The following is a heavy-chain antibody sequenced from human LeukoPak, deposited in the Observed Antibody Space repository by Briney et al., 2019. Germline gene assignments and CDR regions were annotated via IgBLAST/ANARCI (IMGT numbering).Heavy chain of an antibody. J-gene: IGHJ4*02. CDR3: ARDREYKYYDY. D-gene: IGHD3-10*01. V-gene: IGHV3-33*01. Sequence: GGSRRLSCAASGFTFSSYGMHWVRQAPGKGLEWVALIWFDGSDKYYADSVKGRFTISRDNSKNTMYLEMNSLRAEDTAVYYCARDREYKYYDYWGQGTLVTVSS. CDR2: IWFDGSDK. CDR1: GFTFSSYG.